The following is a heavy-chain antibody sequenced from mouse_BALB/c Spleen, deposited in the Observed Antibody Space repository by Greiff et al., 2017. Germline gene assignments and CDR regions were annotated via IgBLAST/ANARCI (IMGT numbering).Heavy chain of an antibody. D-gene: IGHD1-1*01. Sequence: VQLQQPGAELVKPGASVKLSCKASGYTFTSYWMHWVKQRPGQGLEWIGEINPSNGRTNYNEKFKSKATLTVDKSSSTAYMQLSSLTSEESAVYYCARGHYYGSSYVDYWGQGTTLTVSS. CDR3: ARGHYYGSSYVDY. CDR2: INPSNGRT. CDR1: GYTFTSYW. J-gene: IGHJ2*01. V-gene: IGHV1S81*02.